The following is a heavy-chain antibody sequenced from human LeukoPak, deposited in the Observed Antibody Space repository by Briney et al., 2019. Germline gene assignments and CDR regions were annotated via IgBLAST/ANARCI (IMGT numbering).Heavy chain of an antibody. D-gene: IGHD2-2*01. Sequence: GESLKISCKGSGYSLTSYWIGWVSQMPGKGLEWMGIIYPGDSDTRYSPSFQGQVTISPDKSISTAYLQWSSLKASDTAMYYCARLRYCSSTSCYYFDYWGQGTLVTVSS. CDR1: GYSLTSYW. J-gene: IGHJ4*02. V-gene: IGHV5-51*01. CDR3: ARLRYCSSTSCYYFDY. CDR2: IYPGDSDT.